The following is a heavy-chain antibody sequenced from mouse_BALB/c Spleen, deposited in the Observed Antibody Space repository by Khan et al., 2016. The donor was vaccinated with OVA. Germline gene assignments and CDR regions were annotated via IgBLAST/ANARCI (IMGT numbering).Heavy chain of an antibody. D-gene: IGHD1-1*02. CDR3: ARGGKVAY. CDR1: DYTFTAYA. Sequence: VQLQESGAELVRPGVSVKISCKGSDYTFTAYAMHWVKQSHAKSLEWIGDISTYYGYIDYSQKFKGKATLTVDRSSSTAYMQLARLTSEDSAIYYCARGGKVAYGGQGTLVAVSA. J-gene: IGHJ3*01. CDR2: ISTYYGYI. V-gene: IGHV1S137*01.